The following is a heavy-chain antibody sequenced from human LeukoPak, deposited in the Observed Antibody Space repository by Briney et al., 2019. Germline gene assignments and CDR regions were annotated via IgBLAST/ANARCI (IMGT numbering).Heavy chain of an antibody. CDR3: ARDLDYPNYYYMDV. CDR1: GGSFSSSSYY. D-gene: IGHD3/OR15-3a*01. Sequence: PSETLSLTCTVSGGSFSSSSYYWGWIRQPPGKGLEWIGSIYYSGSTYYNPSLKSRVTISVDTSKNQFSLKLSSVTAADTAVYYCARDLDYPNYYYMDVWGKGTTVTVSS. CDR2: IYYSGST. V-gene: IGHV4-39*07. J-gene: IGHJ6*03.